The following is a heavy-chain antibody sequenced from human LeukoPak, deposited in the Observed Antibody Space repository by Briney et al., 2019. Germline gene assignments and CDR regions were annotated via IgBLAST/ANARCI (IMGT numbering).Heavy chain of an antibody. CDR1: GYTFNAYF. V-gene: IGHV1-2*02. Sequence: ASVKVSCKASGYTFNAYFIHWVRQAPGQGPEWMGYLNPNVGATKYSEKFQGRVAMTRDTSINTAYMELSRVTSDDTALYFCARGGLSGGTSYYTWGQGTLVTVSS. CDR2: LNPNVGAT. J-gene: IGHJ5*02. D-gene: IGHD2-2*02. CDR3: ARGGLSGGTSYYT.